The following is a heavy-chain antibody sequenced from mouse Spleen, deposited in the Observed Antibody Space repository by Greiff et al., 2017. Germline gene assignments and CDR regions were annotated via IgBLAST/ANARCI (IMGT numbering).Heavy chain of an antibody. CDR3: TRRDYDGGSYWYFDV. Sequence: QVQLQQSGAELVRPGASVTLSCKASGYTFTDYEMHWVKQTPVHGLEWIGAIDPETGGTAYNQKFKGKAILTADKSSSTAYMELRSLTSEDSAVYYCTRRDYDGGSYWYFDVWGAGTTVTVSS. CDR2: IDPETGGT. J-gene: IGHJ1*01. D-gene: IGHD2-4*01. V-gene: IGHV1-15*01. CDR1: GYTFTDYE.